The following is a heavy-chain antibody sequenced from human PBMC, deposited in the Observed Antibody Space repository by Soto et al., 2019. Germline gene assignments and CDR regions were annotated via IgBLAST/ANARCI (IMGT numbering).Heavy chain of an antibody. V-gene: IGHV3-15*01. Sequence: GGSLRLSCAASGFTFSNAWMSWVRPAPGEGLEWVGRIKSKTDGGTTDYAAPVKGRFTILRDDSTNTLYLQMNSLKTEDTAVYYCTSDLGSPGIWGQGTMVTVSS. J-gene: IGHJ3*02. CDR3: TSDLGSPGI. CDR2: IKSKTDGGTT. CDR1: GFTFSNAW.